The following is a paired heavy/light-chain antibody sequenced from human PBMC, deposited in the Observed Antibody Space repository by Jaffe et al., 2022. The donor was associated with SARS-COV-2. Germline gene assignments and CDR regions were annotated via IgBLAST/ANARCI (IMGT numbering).Light chain of an antibody. CDR3: SSSAGSNIV. Sequence: QSALAQPPSASGSPGQSVTISCTGTSSDVGEYYYVSWFQQHPGKAPKLIIYEVSKRPSGVPDRFSGSKSGNTASLTVSGLQAEDEADYYCSSSAGSNIVFGTGTKVTVL. V-gene: IGLV2-8*01. CDR1: SSDVGEYYY. J-gene: IGLJ1*01. CDR2: EVS.
Heavy chain of an antibody. CDR2: ISWNSGSI. J-gene: IGHJ1*01. CDR1: GFNFNDYA. Sequence: EVQLVESGGGLEQPGRSLRLSCAASGFNFNDYAMHWVRQAPGKGLEWVSGISWNSGSIAYADSVKGRFTISRDNAKKLLYLEMNSLRAEDTALYYCAKVQDGYNYVWGRGYFQHWGQGTLVTVSS. D-gene: IGHD3-16*01. CDR3: AKVQDGYNYVWGRGYFQH. V-gene: IGHV3-9*01.